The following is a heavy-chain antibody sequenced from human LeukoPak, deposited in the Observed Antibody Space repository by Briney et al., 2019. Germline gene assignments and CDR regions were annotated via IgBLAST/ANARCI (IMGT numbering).Heavy chain of an antibody. Sequence: SETLSLTCTVSGDSISNYCWSWIRQPPGKGLEWIGYIYYSGSTNYNPSLKSRVTISVDTSKNQFSLKLSSVTAADTAVYYCALLKQYYFGYWGQGTLVTVSS. J-gene: IGHJ4*02. CDR3: ALLKQYYFGY. V-gene: IGHV4-59*01. D-gene: IGHD2-15*01. CDR1: GDSISNYC. CDR2: IYYSGST.